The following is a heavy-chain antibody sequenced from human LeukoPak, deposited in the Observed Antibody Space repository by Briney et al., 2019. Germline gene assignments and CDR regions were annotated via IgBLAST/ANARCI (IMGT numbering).Heavy chain of an antibody. Sequence: PSETLSLTCMVSGYSISSGYSWGWFGQLPGKGLEWIGNIHHSGSTYYNPSLKSRDTISVDTSKSQLSMYLCSVSAADTALCYCARVAAGIEFFQHWGQGTLVTVSS. CDR2: IHHSGST. CDR3: ARVAAGIEFFQH. D-gene: IGHD6-13*01. J-gene: IGHJ1*01. V-gene: IGHV4-38-2*02. CDR1: GYSISSGYS.